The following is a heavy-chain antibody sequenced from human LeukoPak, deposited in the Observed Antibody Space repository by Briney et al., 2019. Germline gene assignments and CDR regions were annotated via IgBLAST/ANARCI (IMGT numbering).Heavy chain of an antibody. V-gene: IGHV3-23*01. Sequence: GGSLRLSCAASGFAFNSQTMSWVRQAPGKGLEWVSAISNTGGSTYYADSVKGRFTISRDKSKNTLSLQMNSLRAEDTAVYYCAQQVGYCSSGSCYFTYWGQGTLVTVSS. CDR2: ISNTGGST. CDR1: GFAFNSQT. CDR3: AQQVGYCSSGSCYFTY. D-gene: IGHD2-15*01. J-gene: IGHJ1*01.